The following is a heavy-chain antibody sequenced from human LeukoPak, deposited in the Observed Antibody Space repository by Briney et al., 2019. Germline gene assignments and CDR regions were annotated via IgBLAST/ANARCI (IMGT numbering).Heavy chain of an antibody. J-gene: IGHJ6*04. Sequence: GRSQRLSCAASGFTFSSYAMHWVRQAPGKGLEWVAVISYDGSNKYYADSVKGRFTISRDNSKNTLYLQMNSLRAEDTAVYYCASLLDYYGSGSYYPTSGMDVWGKGTTVTVSS. CDR2: ISYDGSNK. CDR3: ASLLDYYGSGSYYPTSGMDV. D-gene: IGHD3-10*01. V-gene: IGHV3-30*04. CDR1: GFTFSSYA.